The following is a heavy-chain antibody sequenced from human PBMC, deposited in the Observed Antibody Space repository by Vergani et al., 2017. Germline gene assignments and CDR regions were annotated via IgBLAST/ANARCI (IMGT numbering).Heavy chain of an antibody. V-gene: IGHV3-23*04. J-gene: IGHJ6*03. CDR2: ISGSGGST. Sequence: VHLVESGGGVVQPGGSLRLSCTASGFTFSSYAMSWVRQAPGKGLEWVSAISGSGGSTYYADSVKGRFTISRDNSKNTLYLQMNSLRAEDTAVYYCAKGGGYYYYMDVWGKGTTVTVSS. D-gene: IGHD2-15*01. CDR3: AKGGGYYYYMDV. CDR1: GFTFSSYA.